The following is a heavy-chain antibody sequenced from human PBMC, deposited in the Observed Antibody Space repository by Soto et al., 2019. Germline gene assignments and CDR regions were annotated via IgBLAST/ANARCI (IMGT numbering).Heavy chain of an antibody. D-gene: IGHD2-8*01. CDR3: VRHRQYGAFDS. CDR1: GGSISSSSYY. Sequence: SETLSLTCTVSGGSISSSSYYWGWIRQPPGKGLEWIGSIYYSGSTYYSGSTYYNPSFKSRVTISVDTSKNQVSLILSSVTAADTAVHYCVRHRQYGAFDSWGQGTLVTVSS. J-gene: IGHJ5*01. CDR2: IYYSGSTYYSGST. V-gene: IGHV4-39*01.